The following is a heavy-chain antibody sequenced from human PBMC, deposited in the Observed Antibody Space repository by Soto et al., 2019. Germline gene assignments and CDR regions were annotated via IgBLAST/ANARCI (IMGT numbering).Heavy chain of an antibody. V-gene: IGHV4-39*07. CDR2: IYYSGST. D-gene: IGHD4-17*01. J-gene: IGHJ3*02. CDR1: GGSISSSSYY. CDR3: AKAKSTVTDAFDI. Sequence: SETLSLTCTVSGGSISSSSYYWGWIRQPPGKGLEWIGSIYYSGSTYYNPSLKSRVTISVDTSKNQFSLKLSSVTAEDTAVYYCAKAKSTVTDAFDIWGQGTMVTVSS.